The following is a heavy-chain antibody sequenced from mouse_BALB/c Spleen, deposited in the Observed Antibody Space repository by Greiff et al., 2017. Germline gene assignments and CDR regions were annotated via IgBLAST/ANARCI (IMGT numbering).Heavy chain of an antibody. J-gene: IGHJ3*01. V-gene: IGHV5-17*02. CDR1: GFTFSSFG. CDR2: ISSGSSTI. Sequence: EVNVVESGGGLVQPGGSRKLSCAASGFTFSSFGMHWVRQAPEKGLEWVAYISSGSSTIYYADTVKGRFTISRDNPKNTLFLQMTSLRSEDTAMYNCERERYEAWFAFWGQGTLVTVSA. CDR3: ERERYEAWFAF. D-gene: IGHD2-14*01.